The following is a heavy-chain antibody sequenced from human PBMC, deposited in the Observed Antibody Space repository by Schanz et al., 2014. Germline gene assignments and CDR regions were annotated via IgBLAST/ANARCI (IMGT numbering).Heavy chain of an antibody. D-gene: IGHD6-6*01. V-gene: IGHV3-48*04. CDR3: ATSYSSSSYFYVMDV. CDR2: ISSGSSTI. CDR1: GFTFSSYS. Sequence: EVQLVESGGGLVQPGGSLRLSCAASGFTFSSYSMNWVRQAPGKGLEWVSYISSGSSTIHYADSVKGRFTISRDNAKNSLFLQMNSLRAEDTAIYYCATSYSSSSYFYVMDVWGQGTTVTVSS. J-gene: IGHJ6*02.